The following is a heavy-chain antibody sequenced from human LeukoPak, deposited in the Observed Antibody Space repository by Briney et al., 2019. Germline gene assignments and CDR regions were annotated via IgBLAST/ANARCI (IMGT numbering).Heavy chain of an antibody. J-gene: IGHJ6*02. Sequence: ASVKVSCKASGYSFIGYYMHWVRQAPGQGLEWMGWISAYNGNTNYAQKLQGRVTMTTDTSTSTAYMELRSLRSDDTAVYYCARELYSGYYGMDVWGQGTTVTVSS. CDR1: GYSFIGYY. CDR2: ISAYNGNT. D-gene: IGHD1-26*01. V-gene: IGHV1-18*04. CDR3: ARELYSGYYGMDV.